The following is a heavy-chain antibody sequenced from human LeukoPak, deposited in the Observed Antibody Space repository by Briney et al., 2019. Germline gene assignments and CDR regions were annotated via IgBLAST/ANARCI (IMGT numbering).Heavy chain of an antibody. D-gene: IGHD5-12*01. J-gene: IGHJ4*02. CDR3: ASGYNGLDF. Sequence: SETLSLTCSVSGGSISSNNYYWGWIRQPPGKGLEWIGSIYYSGSTYYNPSLKSRVTISVDTPKNRFSLKLSSVTAVDTAVYYCASGYNGLDFWGQGTLVTVSS. CDR1: GGSISSNNYY. CDR2: IYYSGST. V-gene: IGHV4-39*01.